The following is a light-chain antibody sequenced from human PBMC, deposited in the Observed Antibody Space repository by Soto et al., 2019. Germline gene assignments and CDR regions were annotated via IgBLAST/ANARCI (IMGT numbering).Light chain of an antibody. J-gene: IGLJ1*01. CDR1: SSDVGSYDL. Sequence: QSALTQPASVSGSPGQSITISCTGTSSDVGSYDLVSWYQHHPGTAPKLILYEVTKRPSGVSNRFSGSKSGNTASLTITGLQAEDEGDYYCQSYDSTLSDRYVFGTGTKLTVL. CDR3: QSYDSTLSDRYV. CDR2: EVT. V-gene: IGLV2-14*02.